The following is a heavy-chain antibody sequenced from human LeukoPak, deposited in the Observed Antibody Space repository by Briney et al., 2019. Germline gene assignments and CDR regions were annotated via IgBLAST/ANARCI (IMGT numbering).Heavy chain of an antibody. CDR2: MNPNSGDT. J-gene: IGHJ4*02. D-gene: IGHD3-22*01. Sequence: EASVKVSCKASGYTFTTYDITWVRQATGQGLEWMGWMNPNSGDTVYAQKFQGRVAMTRDTSISTAYMELSSLRSEDTAVYYCARGLGDYYDTSDYYYAVPAHWGQGTLVTVSS. CDR3: ARGLGDYYDTSDYYYAVPAH. CDR1: GYTFTTYD. V-gene: IGHV1-8*01.